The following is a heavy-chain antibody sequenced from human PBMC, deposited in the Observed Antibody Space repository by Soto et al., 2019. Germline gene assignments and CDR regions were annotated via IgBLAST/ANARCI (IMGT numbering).Heavy chain of an antibody. CDR2: ISAYNGNT. CDR1: GYTFTSYG. Sequence: QVQLVQSGAEVKKPGASVKVSCKASGYTFTSYGISWVRQAPGQGLEWMGWISAYNGNTNYAQKLQGRVTMTTDTSTXXAXMXXRSLRSDDTAVYYCARDRYSSGWYRGYYYYYGMDVWGQGTTVTVSS. D-gene: IGHD6-19*01. J-gene: IGHJ6*02. CDR3: ARDRYSSGWYRGYYYYYGMDV. V-gene: IGHV1-18*01.